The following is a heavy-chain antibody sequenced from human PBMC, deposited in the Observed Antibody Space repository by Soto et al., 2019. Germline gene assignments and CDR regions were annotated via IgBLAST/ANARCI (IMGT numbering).Heavy chain of an antibody. J-gene: IGHJ4*02. CDR2: IWSDGSKE. CDR1: GITFSRSG. V-gene: IGHV3-33*01. Sequence: GGSLRLSCVASGITFSRSGMHWVRQAPGKGLEWVAMIWSDGSKEYYADSVKGRFIISRDNSKNMVFLQMDGLRAEDTAVYYCARDKGTTCLDYWGQGTLVTVSS. CDR3: ARDKGTTCLDY.